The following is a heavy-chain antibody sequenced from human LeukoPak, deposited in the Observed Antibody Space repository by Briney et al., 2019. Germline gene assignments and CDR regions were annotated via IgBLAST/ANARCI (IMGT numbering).Heavy chain of an antibody. Sequence: GGSLRLSCAASGFTFSSYAMSWVRQAPGRGLEWVSAISGSGGSTYYADSVKGRFTISRDNSKNTLFLQMNSLRAEDTAIYYCATEGGIVGTSEFDYWGQGTLVTVSS. D-gene: IGHD1-26*01. CDR3: ATEGGIVGTSEFDY. CDR2: ISGSGGST. CDR1: GFTFSSYA. J-gene: IGHJ4*02. V-gene: IGHV3-23*01.